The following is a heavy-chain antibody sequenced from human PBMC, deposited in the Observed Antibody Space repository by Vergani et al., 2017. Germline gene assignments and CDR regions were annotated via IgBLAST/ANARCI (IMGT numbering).Heavy chain of an antibody. CDR3: AKDQYCSRGSCYPTPMDV. CDR2: VSGNGGRT. D-gene: IGHD2-15*01. CDR1: GFTFSSYA. Sequence: EVQLLESGGGLVQPGGSLRLSCAASGFTFSSYAMSWVRQAPGKGLEWVSAVSGNGGRTYYADSVKGRFTISRDNSKNTLYLRMNSLRAEDTAIYYCAKDQYCSRGSCYPTPMDVWGQGTTVTVSS. J-gene: IGHJ6*02. V-gene: IGHV3-23*01.